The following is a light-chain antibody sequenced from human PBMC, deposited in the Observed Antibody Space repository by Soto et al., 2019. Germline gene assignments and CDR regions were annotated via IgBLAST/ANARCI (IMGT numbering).Light chain of an antibody. Sequence: QSALTQPASVSGSPGQSITISCTGTSNDVGANNYVSWYQHHPGKAPKILIYEARNRPSGVSNRFSGSKSGHTASLTISGLQAEDEADYYCTSYTSTSTLVFGGGTKLTVL. CDR2: EAR. CDR3: TSYTSTSTLV. V-gene: IGLV2-14*01. J-gene: IGLJ2*01. CDR1: SNDVGANNY.